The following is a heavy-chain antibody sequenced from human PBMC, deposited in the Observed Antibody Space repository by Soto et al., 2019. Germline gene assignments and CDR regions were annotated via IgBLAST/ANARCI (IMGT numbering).Heavy chain of an antibody. CDR2: IRSKTNNYAT. D-gene: IGHD5-12*01. CDR3: TRSKNELRFYSYTGIDV. Sequence: EVQLVESGGGLVQPGGSLKLSCAASGLTFSDSAIHWVRQASGKGLEWVGRIRSKTNNYATTDAASVKGRFTVSRDDSKNTAYLQMNSLKTEDTAVYYCTRSKNELRFYSYTGIDVWGQGTTVTVSS. J-gene: IGHJ6*02. CDR1: GLTFSDSA. V-gene: IGHV3-73*02.